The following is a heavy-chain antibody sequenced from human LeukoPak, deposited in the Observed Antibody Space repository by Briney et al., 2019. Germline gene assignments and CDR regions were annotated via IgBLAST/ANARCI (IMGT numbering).Heavy chain of an antibody. J-gene: IGHJ4*02. CDR2: IYSSGTT. Sequence: SETLSLTCTVSGDSLSYYYWSWIRQPAGKGLVWIGRIYSSGTTDYNSSLQSRVTMSLDTSKNQFSLKLRSVTAADTAVYYCARNGGSFSSDYFFDYWGQGTLVTVSS. D-gene: IGHD1-26*01. CDR3: ARNGGSFSSDYFFDY. V-gene: IGHV4-4*07. CDR1: GDSLSYYY.